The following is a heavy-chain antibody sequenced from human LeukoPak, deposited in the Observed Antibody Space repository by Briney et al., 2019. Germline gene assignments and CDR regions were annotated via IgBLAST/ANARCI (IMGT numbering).Heavy chain of an antibody. D-gene: IGHD1-26*01. CDR1: GFTFSSYW. J-gene: IGHJ4*02. CDR2: INSDGSIT. Sequence: GESLRLSCAASGFTFSSYWMHWVRHAPGKGLVWVSRINSDGSITNYADSVKGRFTISRDNAKNTLYLQMNSLRAEDTAVYYCARDKGGDYFDYWGQGNLVTVSS. CDR3: ARDKGGDYFDY. V-gene: IGHV3-74*01.